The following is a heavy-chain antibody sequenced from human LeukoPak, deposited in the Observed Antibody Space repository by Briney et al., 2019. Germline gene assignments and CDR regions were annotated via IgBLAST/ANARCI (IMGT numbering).Heavy chain of an antibody. V-gene: IGHV3-30*03. D-gene: IGHD3-22*01. J-gene: IGHJ3*02. CDR2: ISYDGSNK. CDR1: GFTFSSYG. CDR3: ARDQNAYYYDSSGYAFDI. Sequence: GGSLRLSSAASGFTFSSYGMHWVRQAPGKGLEWVAVISYDGSNKYYADSVKGRFTISRDNSKNTLYLQMNSLRAEDTAVYYCARDQNAYYYDSSGYAFDIWGQGTMVTVSS.